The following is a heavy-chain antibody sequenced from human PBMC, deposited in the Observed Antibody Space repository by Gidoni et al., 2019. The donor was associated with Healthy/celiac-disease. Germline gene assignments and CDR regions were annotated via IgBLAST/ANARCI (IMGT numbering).Heavy chain of an antibody. CDR2: IYYSGST. J-gene: IGHJ6*02. CDR1: VGSISSRSYY. Sequence: QLQLQESGPGLVQPSETLSLTCTFSVGSISSRSYYWGWIRQPPGKGLELIGSIYYSGSTYYNPYLKSRVTIYVETSKKQFSLKLSSVTAADTAVYYCARHPLTARTSYYYYGMDVWGQGNTVTVSS. V-gene: IGHV4-39*01. D-gene: IGHD6-6*01. CDR3: ARHPLTARTSYYYYGMDV.